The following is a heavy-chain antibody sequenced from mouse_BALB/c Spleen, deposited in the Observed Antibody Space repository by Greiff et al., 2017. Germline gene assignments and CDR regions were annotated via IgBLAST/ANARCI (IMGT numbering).Heavy chain of an antibody. J-gene: IGHJ1*01. D-gene: IGHD2-2*01. CDR3: ARPRGLRGYFDV. CDR2: INPDSSTI. V-gene: IGHV4-1*02. CDR1: GFDFSRYW. Sequence: DVKLQESGGGLVQPGGSLKLSCAASGFDFSRYWMSWVRQAPGKGLEWIGEINPDSSTINYTPSLKDKFIISRDNATNTLYLQMSKVRSEDTALYDCARPRGLRGYFDVWGAGTTVTVST.